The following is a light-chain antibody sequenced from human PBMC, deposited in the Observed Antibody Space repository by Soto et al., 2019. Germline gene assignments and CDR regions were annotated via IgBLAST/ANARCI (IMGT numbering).Light chain of an antibody. Sequence: EIVLTQFPGTLSLSPGERATLSCRASQSVGRNYVAWYQQKPGQAPRVIIYAASNRASCIPDRFSGSGSGSDFTLTISRLEPEDFAVYYCQQYVISPWAFGQGTNVEIK. CDR2: AAS. V-gene: IGKV3-20*01. J-gene: IGKJ1*01. CDR3: QQYVISPWA. CDR1: QSVGRNY.